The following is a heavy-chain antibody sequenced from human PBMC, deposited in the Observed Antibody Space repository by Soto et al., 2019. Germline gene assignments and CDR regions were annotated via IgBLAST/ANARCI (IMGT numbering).Heavy chain of an antibody. CDR3: ATGLPPVTTSYGWY. CDR1: GFTFDDYA. D-gene: IGHD4-17*01. V-gene: IGHV3-9*01. CDR2: IRWNSGSI. Sequence: EVQLVDSGGGLVQPGRSLRISCAASGFTFDDYAMHWVRQAPGKGLEWVSGIRWNSGSIGYADSVKGRFTISRDNAKKYLYLQMNSLRAEDTALYYCATGLPPVTTSYGWYWGQGTPGHRLL. J-gene: IGHJ4*02.